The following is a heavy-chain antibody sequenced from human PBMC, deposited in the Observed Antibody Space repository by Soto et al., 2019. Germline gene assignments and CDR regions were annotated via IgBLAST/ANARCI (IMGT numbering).Heavy chain of an antibody. J-gene: IGHJ6*02. CDR3: ARGTLYSSSWYLDYYGMDV. Sequence: VGSLRLSCAASGFTFSSYWMSWVRHSPGKGLEWVANIKQDGSEKYYVDSVKGRFTISRDNAKNSLYLQMNSLRAEDTAVYYCARGTLYSSSWYLDYYGMDVWGQGTTVTVSS. V-gene: IGHV3-7*03. CDR1: GFTFSSYW. CDR2: IKQDGSEK. D-gene: IGHD6-13*01.